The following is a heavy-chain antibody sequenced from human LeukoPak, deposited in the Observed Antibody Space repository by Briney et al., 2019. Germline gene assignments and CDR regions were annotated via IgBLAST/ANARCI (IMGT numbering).Heavy chain of an antibody. CDR2: ISGSGGST. V-gene: IGHV3-23*01. CDR3: AKGAQLWLRVIFDY. Sequence: GGSLRLSCAASGFTFSSYAMSWVRQAPGKGLEWVLAISGSGGSTYYAHSVKGRFTISRDNSKNPLYLQMNSLRAEDTAVYYCAKGAQLWLRVIFDYWGQGTLVTVSS. D-gene: IGHD5-18*01. J-gene: IGHJ4*02. CDR1: GFTFSSYA.